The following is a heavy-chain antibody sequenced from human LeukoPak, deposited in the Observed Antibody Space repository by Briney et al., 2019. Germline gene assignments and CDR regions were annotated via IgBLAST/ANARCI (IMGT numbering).Heavy chain of an antibody. J-gene: IGHJ5*02. CDR3: ARDVPHNWFDT. CDR1: GITFGNNW. V-gene: IGHV3-74*01. CDR2: INSDGGGA. Sequence: GSLRLSCAASGITFGNNWMHWVRQGPGKGLVWIARINSDGGGAIYADSVKGRFTVSRDNAKNTLYLQMNSLRAEDTAVYYCARDVPHNWFDTWGQGTLVTVSS.